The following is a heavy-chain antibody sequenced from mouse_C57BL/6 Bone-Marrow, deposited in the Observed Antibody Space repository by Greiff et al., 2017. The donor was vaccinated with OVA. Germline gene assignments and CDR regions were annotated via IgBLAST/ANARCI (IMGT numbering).Heavy chain of an antibody. Sequence: QVQLKQSGAELVKPGASVKMSCKASGYTFTTYPIEWMKQNPGKSLEWIGNFHPYNDDTKYNEKFKGKATLTVEKSSSTVYLELSRLTSDDSAVYYAAKGGHYDAGYYYAMDYWGQGTSVTVSS. D-gene: IGHD2-4*01. V-gene: IGHV1-47*01. CDR1: GYTFTTYP. J-gene: IGHJ4*01. CDR3: AKGGHYDAGYYYAMDY. CDR2: FHPYNDDT.